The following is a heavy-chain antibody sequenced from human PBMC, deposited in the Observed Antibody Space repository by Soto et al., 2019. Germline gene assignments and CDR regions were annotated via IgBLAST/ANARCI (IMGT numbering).Heavy chain of an antibody. Sequence: SGPTLVNPTQALTLTCTFSGFSLSTSGVGVGWIRQPPGKALEWLALIYWDDNKRYSPSLKSRLTITKDTSKNQVVLTMTNMDPVDTATYYCARILGYSYGWDYYYYGMDVWGQGT. J-gene: IGHJ6*02. V-gene: IGHV2-5*02. D-gene: IGHD5-18*01. CDR3: ARILGYSYGWDYYYYGMDV. CDR1: GFSLSTSGVG. CDR2: IYWDDNK.